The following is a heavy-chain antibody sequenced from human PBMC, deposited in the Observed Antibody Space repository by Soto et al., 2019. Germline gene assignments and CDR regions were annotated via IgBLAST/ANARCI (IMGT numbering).Heavy chain of an antibody. CDR1: SGSISSSNW. V-gene: IGHV4-4*02. J-gene: IGHJ6*03. D-gene: IGHD2-15*01. Sequence: QVQLQESGPGLVKPSGTLSLTCAVSSGSISSSNWWSWVRQPPEKGLEWIGEIYHSGSTNYNPSLKSRVTISVDKCKNQFSLKLSSVTGADTGVYHCAGYRRVVAAVWSYYYYYMVVWGKGTTVTVSS. CDR2: IYHSGST. CDR3: AGYRRVVAAVWSYYYYYMVV.